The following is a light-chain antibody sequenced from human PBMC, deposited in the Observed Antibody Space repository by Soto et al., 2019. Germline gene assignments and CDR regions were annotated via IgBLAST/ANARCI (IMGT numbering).Light chain of an antibody. CDR1: QSFSNTY. CDR3: QHYGSSPYT. V-gene: IGKV3-20*01. J-gene: IGKJ2*01. Sequence: EIVLTQSPGTLSLSPGERATLSCRASQSFSNTYLGWYQQKPGQAPRLLIYAASYSATGIPDRFSGSGSRTDVTLTISRLEPEDFAVYYCQHYGSSPYTFGQGTKLEIK. CDR2: AAS.